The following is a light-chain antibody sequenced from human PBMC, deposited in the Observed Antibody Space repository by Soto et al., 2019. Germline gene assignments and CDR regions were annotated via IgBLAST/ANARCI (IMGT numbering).Light chain of an antibody. V-gene: IGKV1-39*01. CDR2: AAS. CDR1: QSISSY. J-gene: IGKJ4*02. Sequence: DIQMTQSPSSLYASVGDRVTITCRASQSISSYLNWYQQKPGKAPKLLIYAASSLQSGVPSRFSGSGSGPDFTPPISSLQPEDFATYSCQQSYSTPLTFGGGTKV. CDR3: QQSYSTPLT.